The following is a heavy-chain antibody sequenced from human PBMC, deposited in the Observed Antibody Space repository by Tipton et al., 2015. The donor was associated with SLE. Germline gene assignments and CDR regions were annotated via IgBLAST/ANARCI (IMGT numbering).Heavy chain of an antibody. CDR3: ARHNPGGHYFDF. CDR2: IYYNGNI. V-gene: IGHV4-39*07. CDR1: GDSISSNSYF. Sequence: GLVKPSQTLSLTCTVSGDSISSNSYFWDWIRQPPGMGLEWIGSIYYNGNIFYNPSLKNQVTISGDTSKNQISLKVTSVTAADTAVYYCARHNPGGHYFDFWGQGTLVTVSS. J-gene: IGHJ4*02.